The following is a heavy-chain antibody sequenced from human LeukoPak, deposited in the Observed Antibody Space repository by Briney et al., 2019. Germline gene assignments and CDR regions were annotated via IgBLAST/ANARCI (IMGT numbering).Heavy chain of an antibody. D-gene: IGHD3-16*01. V-gene: IGHV3-23*01. CDR1: GFTFSDYA. Sequence: GGSLRLSCAVSGFTFSDYAMSWVRQAPGKGLEWVSGIGGHETVTHYADSVRGRFTISRDNSKSTLYLQMNSLRAEDTAAYYCAKDRQSRNNVWDPFDIWGQGTMVTVSS. J-gene: IGHJ3*02. CDR2: IGGHETVT. CDR3: AKDRQSRNNVWDPFDI.